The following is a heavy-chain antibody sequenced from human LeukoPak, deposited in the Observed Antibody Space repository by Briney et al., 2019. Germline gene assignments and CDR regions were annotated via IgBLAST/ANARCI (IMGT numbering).Heavy chain of an antibody. J-gene: IGHJ6*03. CDR3: ARHPGDFTGIVNYYYMDV. V-gene: IGHV3-30*03. D-gene: IGHD1-26*01. CDR1: GCTFSNYG. CDR2: ISYDGSNK. Sequence: GGSLRLSCATSGCTFSNYGMHWVREAPGKGLQWVAIISYDGSNKYYADSVKGRFTISRDNSNNTLFLQMNSLRPEDTAIYYCARHPGDFTGIVNYYYMDVWGKGTTVTVSS.